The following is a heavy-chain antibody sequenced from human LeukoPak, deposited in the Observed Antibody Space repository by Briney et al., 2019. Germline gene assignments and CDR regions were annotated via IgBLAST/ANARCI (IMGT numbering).Heavy chain of an antibody. CDR1: GGSISSYY. D-gene: IGHD2-21*02. CDR2: IYTSGST. J-gene: IGHJ4*02. CDR3: AREWVYCGGDCYYDY. V-gene: IGHV4-4*07. Sequence: PSETLSLTCTVSGGSISSYYWSWLRQPAGKVLEWLGRIYTSGSTSYNPSLKSRVTMSVDTSKNQFSLKLSSVTAADTAVYYCAREWVYCGGDCYYDYWGQGTLVTVSS.